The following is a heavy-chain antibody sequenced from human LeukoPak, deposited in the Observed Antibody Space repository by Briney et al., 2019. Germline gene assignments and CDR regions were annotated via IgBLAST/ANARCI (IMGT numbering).Heavy chain of an antibody. Sequence: GGSLRLSCAASGFTFSSYEMNWVRQAPGKGLEWVSYISSSGSTTYYADSVKGRFTISRDNAKNSLYLQMNSLRAEDTAVYYCARRLRFDYWGQGTLVTVSS. CDR1: GFTFSSYE. D-gene: IGHD4-17*01. V-gene: IGHV3-48*03. CDR2: ISSSGSTT. J-gene: IGHJ4*02. CDR3: ARRLRFDY.